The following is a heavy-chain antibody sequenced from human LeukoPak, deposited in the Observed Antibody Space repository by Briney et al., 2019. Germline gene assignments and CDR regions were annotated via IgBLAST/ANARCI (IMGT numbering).Heavy chain of an antibody. J-gene: IGHJ4*02. CDR2: IWYDGSNK. V-gene: IGHV3-33*01. Sequence: GGSLRLSCAASGFTFSSYGMHWVRQAPGRGLEWVAVIWYDGSNKYYADSVKGRFTISRDNSKNTLYLQMNSLRAEDTAVYYCARGEDTAKVMYYFDYWGQGALVTVPS. D-gene: IGHD5-18*01. CDR1: GFTFSSYG. CDR3: ARGEDTAKVMYYFDY.